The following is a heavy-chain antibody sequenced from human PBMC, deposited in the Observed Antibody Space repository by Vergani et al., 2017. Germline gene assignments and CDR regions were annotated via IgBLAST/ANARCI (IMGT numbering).Heavy chain of an antibody. V-gene: IGHV3-23*01. D-gene: IGHD5-24*01. J-gene: IGHJ4*02. Sequence: EVQLLQSEGAVVQPGGSLRLSCVASGFTFSSHAMSWVRQGHGQGLEWVSSIKNTGDSTQYADSGKGRFTISRDNSKNTLYLQMNSLRVEDTAVYYCGRGSDNYNWGQGTLVTVSS. CDR3: GRGSDNYN. CDR2: IKNTGDST. CDR1: GFTFSSHA.